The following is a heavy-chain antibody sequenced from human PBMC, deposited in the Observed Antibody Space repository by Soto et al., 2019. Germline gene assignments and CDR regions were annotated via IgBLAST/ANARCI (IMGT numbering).Heavy chain of an antibody. CDR2: IYYSGST. Sequence: DLEWIGYIYYSGSTYYNPSLKSRVTISVDTSKNQFSLKLSSVTAADTAVYYCARAYYYDSSGYYHHYGMDVWGQGTTVTVSS. D-gene: IGHD3-22*01. V-gene: IGHV4-31*02. CDR3: ARAYYYDSSGYYHHYGMDV. J-gene: IGHJ6*02.